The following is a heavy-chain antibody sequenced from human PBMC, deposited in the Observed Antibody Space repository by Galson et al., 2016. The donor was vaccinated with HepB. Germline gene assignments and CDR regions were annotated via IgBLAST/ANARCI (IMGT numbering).Heavy chain of an antibody. J-gene: IGHJ3*02. Sequence: SLRLSCAASGFTFSSYWMNWVRQAPGKGLVWVSRINNDGSNTTYADSVKGRFTISRDNAKNTLYLQMSSLRAEDTAVYYCARPGYCSGSSCYVPFDIWGQGTMATVSS. CDR1: GFTFSSYW. D-gene: IGHD2-15*01. V-gene: IGHV3-74*03. CDR2: INNDGSNT. CDR3: ARPGYCSGSSCYVPFDI.